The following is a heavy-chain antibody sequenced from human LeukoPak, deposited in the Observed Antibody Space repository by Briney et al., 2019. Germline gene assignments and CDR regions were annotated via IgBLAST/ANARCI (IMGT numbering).Heavy chain of an antibody. J-gene: IGHJ4*02. CDR1: GFTFSSYS. D-gene: IGHD2-2*01. CDR2: ISSSSSYI. V-gene: IGHV3-21*01. CDR3: ARACSSTSCYLGD. Sequence: PGGSLRLSCAASGFTFSSYSMNWVRQAPGKGLEWVSSISSSSSYIYYADSVKGRFTISRDNTKNSLYLQMNSLRAEDTAVYYCARACSSTSCYLGDWGQGTLVTVSS.